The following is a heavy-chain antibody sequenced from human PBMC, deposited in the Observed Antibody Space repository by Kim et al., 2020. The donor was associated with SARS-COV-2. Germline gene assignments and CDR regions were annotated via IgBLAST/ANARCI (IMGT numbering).Heavy chain of an antibody. CDR3: ARKLVAGTASVDY. V-gene: IGHV1-18*01. J-gene: IGHJ4*02. Sequence: YAQKLQGRVTMTTDTSTSTAYMELRRLRSDDTAVYYCARKLVAGTASVDYWGQGTLVTVSS. D-gene: IGHD6-19*01.